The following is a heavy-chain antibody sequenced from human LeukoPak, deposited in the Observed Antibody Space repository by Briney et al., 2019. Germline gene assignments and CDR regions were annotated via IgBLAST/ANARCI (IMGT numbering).Heavy chain of an antibody. J-gene: IGHJ4*02. CDR3: ARGLGITMVRGVSFDY. CDR2: VDQSGST. CDR1: GYSISSGYH. D-gene: IGHD3-10*01. V-gene: IGHV4-38-2*02. Sequence: SETLSLTCTVSGYSISSGYHWGCIRQPPGKGLEWIGSVDQSGSTYYNPSLKSRVTISVDTSKNQFSLKLSSVTAADTAVYYCARGLGITMVRGVSFDYWGQGTLVTVSS.